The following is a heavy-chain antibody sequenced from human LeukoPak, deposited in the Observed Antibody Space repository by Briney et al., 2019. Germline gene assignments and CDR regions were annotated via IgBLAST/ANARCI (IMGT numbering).Heavy chain of an antibody. J-gene: IGHJ6*02. V-gene: IGHV4-31*03. CDR2: IYYSGST. Sequence: PSETLSLTCTVSGGSISSGGYYWSWIRQHPGKGLEWIGYIYYSGSTYYNPSLKSRVTISVDTSKNQFSLKLSSVTAADTAVYYCARYNIVVVPASSYYYGMDVWGQGTTVTVSS. CDR3: ARYNIVVVPASSYYYGMDV. CDR1: GGSISSGGYY. D-gene: IGHD2-2*01.